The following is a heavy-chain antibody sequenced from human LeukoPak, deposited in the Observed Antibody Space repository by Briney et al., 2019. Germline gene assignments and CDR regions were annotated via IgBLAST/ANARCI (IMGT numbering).Heavy chain of an antibody. CDR2: IYYSGST. D-gene: IGHD6-19*01. CDR1: GGSISSGGYY. V-gene: IGHV4-31*03. J-gene: IGHJ4*02. Sequence: PSQTLSLTCTVSGGSISSGGYYWSWIRQHPGKGLEWIGYIYYSGSTYYNPSLKSRVTISVDTSKNQFSLKLSSVTAEDTAVYYCAKVWGVIAVAGTLSYFDYWGQGTLVTVSS. CDR3: AKVWGVIAVAGTLSYFDY.